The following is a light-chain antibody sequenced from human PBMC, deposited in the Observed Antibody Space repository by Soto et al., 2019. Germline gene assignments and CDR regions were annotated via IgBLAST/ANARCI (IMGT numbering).Light chain of an antibody. V-gene: IGKV1-39*01. CDR3: QQRYRTSIT. Sequence: DIQMTQSPSSLSASVGDRITITCRASQSISIYLNWYQQKPGKAPKLLIYAASNLQSGVPSRFSGSVSGTYFTLTISSLQPEDFAIYYCQQRYRTSITFGQGTRLE. CDR1: QSISIY. J-gene: IGKJ5*01. CDR2: AAS.